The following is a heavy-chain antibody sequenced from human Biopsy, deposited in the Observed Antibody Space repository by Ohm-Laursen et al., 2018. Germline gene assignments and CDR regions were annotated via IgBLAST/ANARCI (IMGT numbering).Heavy chain of an antibody. CDR3: ARDRGYYSDRTVPGYFDL. CDR2: VYCTGST. V-gene: IGHV4-59*01. CDR1: GGSISSYY. J-gene: IGHJ2*01. D-gene: IGHD3-22*01. Sequence: SETLSLTWPVSGGSISSYYWSWIRRPPGKGLQSIGYVYCTGSTDYNPSLQSRVTMSVDTSKNHFSLSLRSVNPADTAIYYCARDRGYYSDRTVPGYFDLWGRGTPVTVSS.